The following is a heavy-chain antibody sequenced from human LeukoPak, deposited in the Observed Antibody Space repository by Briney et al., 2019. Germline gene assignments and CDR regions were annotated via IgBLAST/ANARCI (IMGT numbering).Heavy chain of an antibody. D-gene: IGHD5-18*01. Sequence: SETLSLTCTVSGGSISSYYWSWIRQPPGKGLEWIGYIYYSGSTNYNPSLKSRVTMSVDTSKNQFSLKLSSVTAADTAVYYCATGALVDTAMEANDSWGQGTLVTVSS. CDR3: ATGALVDTAMEANDS. V-gene: IGHV4-59*12. CDR2: IYYSGST. J-gene: IGHJ4*02. CDR1: GGSISSYY.